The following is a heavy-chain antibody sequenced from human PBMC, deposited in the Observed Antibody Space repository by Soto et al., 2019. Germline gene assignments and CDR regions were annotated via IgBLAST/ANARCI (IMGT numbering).Heavy chain of an antibody. CDR1: GGSVSSGGYY. V-gene: IGHV4-31*03. J-gene: IGHJ4*02. CDR2: IYNGGST. CDR3: AREELAAHYLGNSA. D-gene: IGHD1-26*01. Sequence: VQLQESGPGLVKPSQTLSLTCTVSGGSVSSGGYYWSWIRQHPEKGLEWIGYIYNGGSTYYNPSLERRVSISLDTSKNQFSLKLNSVTAADTAVYYCAREELAAHYLGNSAWGQGTQVTVSS.